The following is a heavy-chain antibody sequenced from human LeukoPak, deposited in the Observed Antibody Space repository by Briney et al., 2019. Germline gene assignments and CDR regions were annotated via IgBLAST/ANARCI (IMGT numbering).Heavy chain of an antibody. CDR1: GGTFSSYA. D-gene: IGHD2-2*01. CDR2: IIPIFGTA. V-gene: IGHV1-69*01. J-gene: IGHJ5*02. Sequence: GASVKVSCKASGGTFSSYAISWVRQAPGQGLEWMGGIIPIFGTANYAQKFQGRVTITADESTSTAYMELSSLRSEDTAVYYCARDSTSHSRYCSSTSCRYPWFDPWGQGTLVTVSS. CDR3: ARDSTSHSRYCSSTSCRYPWFDP.